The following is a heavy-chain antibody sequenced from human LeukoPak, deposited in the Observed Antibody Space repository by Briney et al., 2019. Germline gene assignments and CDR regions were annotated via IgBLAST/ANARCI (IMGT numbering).Heavy chain of an antibody. D-gene: IGHD3-10*02. J-gene: IGHJ4*02. CDR2: ISGDGDST. V-gene: IGHV3-43*02. Sequence: GGSLRLSCAASGFRFDGSAMHWVRQPPGKGLEWVSLISGDGDSTFYADSVRGRFTISRDNSNNSLYLQMNSLRPEDTALYYCAAYVNLDFWGQGTLVIAS. CDR3: AAYVNLDF. CDR1: GFRFDGSA.